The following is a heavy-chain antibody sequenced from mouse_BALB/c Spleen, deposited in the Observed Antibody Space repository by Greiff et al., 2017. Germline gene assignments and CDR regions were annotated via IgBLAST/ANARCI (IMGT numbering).Heavy chain of an antibody. J-gene: IGHJ4*01. Sequence: QVQLQQPGAELVRPGASVKLSCKASGYTFTSYWINWVKQRPGQGLEWIGNIYPSDSYTNYNQKFKDKATLTVDKSSSTAYMQLSSPTSEDSAVYYCTRLYPYYAMDYWGQGTSVTVSS. CDR1: GYTFTSYW. CDR2: IYPSDSYT. V-gene: IGHV1-69*02. D-gene: IGHD2-1*01. CDR3: TRLYPYYAMDY.